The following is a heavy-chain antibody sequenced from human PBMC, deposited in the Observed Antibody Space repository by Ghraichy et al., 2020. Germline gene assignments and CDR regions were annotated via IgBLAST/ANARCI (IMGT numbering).Heavy chain of an antibody. CDR2: IRYDGGNK. CDR1: GFTVSGYD. J-gene: IGHJ4*02. Sequence: GGSLRLSCAASGFTVSGYDMHWVRQAPGKGLEWVAVIRYDGGNKFYADSVKGRLTISRDNSKNTLYMQMNSLRAEDTAVYYCARDMSGGYGFEYWGQGTLVTVSS. D-gene: IGHD5-18*01. CDR3: ARDMSGGYGFEY. V-gene: IGHV3-33*01.